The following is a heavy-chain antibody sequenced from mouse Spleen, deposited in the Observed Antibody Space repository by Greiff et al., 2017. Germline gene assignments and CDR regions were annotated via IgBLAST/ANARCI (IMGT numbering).Heavy chain of an antibody. Sequence: DVKLQESGAELVRPGASVKLSCTASGFNIKDDYMHWVKQRPEQGLEWIGWIDPENGDTEYASKFQGKATITADTSSNTAYLQLSSLTSEDTAVYYCTDGNPAWFAYWGQGTLVTVSA. V-gene: IGHV14-4*01. CDR3: TDGNPAWFAY. D-gene: IGHD1-1*01. CDR2: IDPENGDT. CDR1: GFNIKDDY. J-gene: IGHJ3*01.